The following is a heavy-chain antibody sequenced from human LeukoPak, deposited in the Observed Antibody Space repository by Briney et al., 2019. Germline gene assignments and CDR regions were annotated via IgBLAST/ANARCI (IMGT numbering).Heavy chain of an antibody. V-gene: IGHV3-33*08. CDR2: IVYDGGDK. Sequence: PGGSLRLSCVASGSTFSTYGMHWVRQAPGKGLEWVAVIVYDGGDKYYADSVRGRFTISRDNSKDTLYLQMNSLRAEDTAVYYCARDGNTFGLGYWGQGTLVTVSS. D-gene: IGHD1/OR15-1a*01. J-gene: IGHJ4*02. CDR3: ARDGNTFGLGY. CDR1: GSTFSTYG.